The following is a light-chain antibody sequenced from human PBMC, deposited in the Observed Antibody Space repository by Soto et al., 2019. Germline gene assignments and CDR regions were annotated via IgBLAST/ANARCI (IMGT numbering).Light chain of an antibody. CDR1: QDISNS. J-gene: IGKJ2*01. CDR2: EAS. V-gene: IGKV1-33*01. CDR3: QHYDNLPRYT. Sequence: DFQMTQSPSSLSTSVGERVTITCQASQDISNSLNWYQQKPGKAPNLLIYEASKLQTGVPSRFSGGGSGTHFTFTISNLQPEDIATYYCQHYDNLPRYTFGLGTKLEIK.